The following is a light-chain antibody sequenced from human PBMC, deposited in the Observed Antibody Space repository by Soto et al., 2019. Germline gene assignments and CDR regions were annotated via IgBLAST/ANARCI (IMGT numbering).Light chain of an antibody. CDR2: GAS. Sequence: EIVLTQSPGTLSLSPGERATLSCRASQSVSSGYLAWYQQKPGQAPRLLIYGASSRATGIPDRFSGSGSGTDFPLTISRLEPEDFAVYYCQQYGSSPPTWTFGQGTKVEVK. V-gene: IGKV3-20*01. J-gene: IGKJ1*01. CDR1: QSVSSGY. CDR3: QQYGSSPPTWT.